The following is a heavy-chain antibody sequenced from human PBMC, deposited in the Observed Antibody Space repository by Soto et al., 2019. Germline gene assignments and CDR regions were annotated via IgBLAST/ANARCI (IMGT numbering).Heavy chain of an antibody. CDR1: GFTLGTYV. CDR2: ISGSGGST. D-gene: IGHD2-15*01. V-gene: IGHV3-23*01. CDR3: AKDRKGSYCSGGTCYSFDY. J-gene: IGHJ4*02. Sequence: EVQLLESRGGLVQPGGSLRLSCAASGFTLGTYVMTWVRQAPGKGLEWVSAISGSGGSTNYADPVKGRFTISRDNTKNSLYLQMNRLRGEDTAVYYCAKDRKGSYCSGGTCYSFDYWGQGTLVTVPS.